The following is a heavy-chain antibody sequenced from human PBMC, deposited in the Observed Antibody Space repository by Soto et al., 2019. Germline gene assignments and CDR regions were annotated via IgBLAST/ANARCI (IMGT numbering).Heavy chain of an antibody. CDR1: GGAFSGYY. Sequence: QVQLQQWGAGLLKPSETLSLTCAVYGGAFSGYYWSWIRQPPGKGLGWIGEINHSGSTNYNPSLKSPVTISVAATKNQFSLKLSSVAAADTAVYYCARFRRGVRYSYYYGRDVWGQGTTVTVSS. J-gene: IGHJ6*02. CDR2: INHSGST. CDR3: ARFRRGVRYSYYYGRDV. V-gene: IGHV4-34*01.